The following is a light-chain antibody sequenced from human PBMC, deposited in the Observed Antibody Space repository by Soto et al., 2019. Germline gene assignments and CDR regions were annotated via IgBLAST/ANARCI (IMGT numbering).Light chain of an antibody. CDR3: QLSYSTLRT. Sequence: IKMDMTRSAVCAAGEERGSITWRARQSISSYLNWYQQKLGKAPKLLIYAASSLQSGVPSRFSGSGSGTDSTLTSGRLKPEDFATYYLQLSYSTLRTFGQGTKVDIK. CDR2: AAS. J-gene: IGKJ1*01. CDR1: QSISSY. V-gene: IGKV1-39*01.